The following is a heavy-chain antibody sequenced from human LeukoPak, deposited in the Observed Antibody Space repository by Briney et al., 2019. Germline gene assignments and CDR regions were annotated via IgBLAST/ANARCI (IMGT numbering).Heavy chain of an antibody. J-gene: IGHJ5*02. V-gene: IGHV3-7*02. CDR2: IKQDGSEK. CDR3: ARATRGFDP. Sequence: GGALRLSCAASGFTFSDYWMSWVCQAPGKGLEGVASIKQDGSEKYYVDTVNGRFTIYKHNPNNSLYLQMNSLRAEDTAVYYCARATRGFDPWGQGTLVTVSS. CDR1: GFTFSDYW.